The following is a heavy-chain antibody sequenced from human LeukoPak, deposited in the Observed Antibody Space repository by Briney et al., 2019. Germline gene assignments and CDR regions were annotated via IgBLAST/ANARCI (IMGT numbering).Heavy chain of an antibody. CDR1: GGSISSYY. J-gene: IGHJ4*02. CDR3: ARANLWPSYYFDY. V-gene: IGHV4-59*07. Sequence: SATLSLTCTVAGGSISSYYWSWVRQPPGKGLEWIGYIYYSGSTNYNPSLKSRVTISVDTSKNQFSLKLSSVTAGDTAVYYCARANLWPSYYFDYWGQGTLVTVSS. CDR2: IYYSGST. D-gene: IGHD3-10*01.